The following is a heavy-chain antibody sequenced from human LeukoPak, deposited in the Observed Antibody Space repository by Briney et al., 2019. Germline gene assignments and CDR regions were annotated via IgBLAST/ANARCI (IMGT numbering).Heavy chain of an antibody. V-gene: IGHV3-7*01. J-gene: IGHJ4*02. Sequence: GGSLRLSCAASGFTFSSYWMTWVRQIPGKGLEWVANIKQDGSEKYYADALKGRFTISRDNTKNSVSLQMNSLIVEDTAVYYCARAGSNWNYVYWGQETLVTVSS. CDR3: ARAGSNWNYVY. D-gene: IGHD1-7*01. CDR2: IKQDGSEK. CDR1: GFTFSSYW.